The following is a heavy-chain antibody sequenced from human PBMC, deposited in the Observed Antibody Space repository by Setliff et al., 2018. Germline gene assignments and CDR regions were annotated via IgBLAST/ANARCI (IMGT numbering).Heavy chain of an antibody. J-gene: IGHJ6*03. D-gene: IGHD2-21*01. CDR1: GGSFSNYY. CDR2: INHSGST. V-gene: IGHV4-34*01. Sequence: SETLSLTCAVYGGSFSNYYWSWIRQPPGKGLEWIGEINHSGSTNYNPSLESRVTISVDTSKNQFSLRLSSVAAADTSVYYCARVFKVDCAGDGCDCYGARCYYFYMDVWGKGTTVTVAS. CDR3: ARVFKVDCAGDGCDCYGARCYYFYMDV.